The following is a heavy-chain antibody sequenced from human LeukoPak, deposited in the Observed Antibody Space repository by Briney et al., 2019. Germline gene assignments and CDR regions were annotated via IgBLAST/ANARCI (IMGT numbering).Heavy chain of an antibody. J-gene: IGHJ4*02. Sequence: PSETLSLTYAVSGVSFDDYYWALVRQTPGKGLEWIGEINHSGYTNDSPSLKSRVTLSIDTSRKQFSLNLRSVTVADAGIYYCTRMTTGHDYWGQGTLVTVSS. CDR1: GVSFDDYY. V-gene: IGHV4-34*01. CDR3: TRMTTGHDY. D-gene: IGHD4-17*01. CDR2: INHSGYT.